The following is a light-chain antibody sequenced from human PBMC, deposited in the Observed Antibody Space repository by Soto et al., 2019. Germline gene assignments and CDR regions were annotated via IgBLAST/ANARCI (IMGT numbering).Light chain of an antibody. V-gene: IGLV1-44*01. CDR2: SYD. J-gene: IGLJ1*01. Sequence: QPVLTQPPSASGTPGQRVTISCSTSSSNLGDNTVNWYQHVPGTAPKLLIYSYDQRPSGVPDRFSGSKSGTSASLAISGLPSEDEADYYCAAWGASLDGYVFGTGTKLTVL. CDR1: SSNLGDNT. CDR3: AAWGASLDGYV.